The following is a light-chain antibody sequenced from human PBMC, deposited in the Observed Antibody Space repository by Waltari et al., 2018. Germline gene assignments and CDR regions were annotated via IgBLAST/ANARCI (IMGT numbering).Light chain of an antibody. V-gene: IGKV3D-15*01. J-gene: IGKJ4*01. Sequence: ETVMTQSPATLSLSPGERATLSCRASQSVNNNLAWYQQKPGQPPRLLINGASNRSTGIPDRFSGSGSGTEFTLTITSLEPEDAGVYFCQQESNSLTFGGGTKVEIK. CDR2: GAS. CDR3: QQESNSLT. CDR1: QSVNNN.